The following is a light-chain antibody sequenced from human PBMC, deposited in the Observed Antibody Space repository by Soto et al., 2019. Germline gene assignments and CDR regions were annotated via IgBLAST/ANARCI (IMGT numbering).Light chain of an antibody. CDR1: SGHSNCA. J-gene: IGLJ1*01. Sequence: QLVLTQSPSASASLGASVKLTCTLSSGHSNCAIAWHQQQPEKGPRYLMKVNSDGSHRKGDGIPDRFSGSSSGAQRYLTISSLQSEDEADYYCQTWGTGIRVFGTGTKLTVL. CDR3: QTWGTGIRV. V-gene: IGLV4-69*01. CDR2: VNSDGSH.